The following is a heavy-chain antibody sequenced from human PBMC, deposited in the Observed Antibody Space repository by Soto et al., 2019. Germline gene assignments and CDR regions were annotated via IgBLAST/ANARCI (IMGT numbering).Heavy chain of an antibody. D-gene: IGHD3-22*01. J-gene: IGHJ6*02. CDR2: MSDSGKTT. CDR1: GFIGSDSY. V-gene: IGHV3-11*01. Sequence: QVQLVESGGGWVKPRGSVRLSCAASGFIGSDSYMSWIRQAPGKGLEWISYMSDSGKTTYYADSVKGRFTISRDNAKNFVDLQMTSLIPDATAVYYCARVGLDNDGYYQGMDVWCHGTMVTVSS. CDR3: ARVGLDNDGYYQGMDV.